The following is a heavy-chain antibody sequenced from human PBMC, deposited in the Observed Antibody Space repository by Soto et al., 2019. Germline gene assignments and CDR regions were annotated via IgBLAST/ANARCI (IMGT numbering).Heavy chain of an antibody. V-gene: IGHV3-23*01. CDR2: ISGSGGST. D-gene: IGHD3-10*01. CDR3: AKDRFGGYFYYGMDV. Sequence: EVQLLESGGGLVQPGGSLRLSCAASGFTFSSYAMNWVRQAPGKGLEWVSGISGSGGSTYYAVSVKGRFTISRDNSKNTLYLQMNSLRAEDTAVYYCAKDRFGGYFYYGMDVWGQGTTVTVSS. CDR1: GFTFSSYA. J-gene: IGHJ6*02.